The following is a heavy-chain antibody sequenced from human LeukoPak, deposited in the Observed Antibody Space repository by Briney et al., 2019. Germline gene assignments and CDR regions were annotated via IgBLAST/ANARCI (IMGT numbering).Heavy chain of an antibody. CDR1: GGSISSYN. V-gene: IGHV4-59*01. J-gene: IGHJ5*02. CDR3: AKTSSSWYGWFDP. Sequence: PSETLSLTCTVSGGSISSYNWSWIRQPPGKGLEWIGCIFYSGSTKYNPSLKSRVTISVDTSKNQFSLKLTSVTAADTAMYYCAKTSSSWYGWFDPWGQGTLVTVSS. CDR2: IFYSGST. D-gene: IGHD6-13*01.